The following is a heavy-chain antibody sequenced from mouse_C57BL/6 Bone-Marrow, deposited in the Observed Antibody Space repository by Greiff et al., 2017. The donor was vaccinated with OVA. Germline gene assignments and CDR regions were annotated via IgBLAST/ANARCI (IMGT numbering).Heavy chain of an antibody. V-gene: IGHV1-54*01. CDR2: INPGSGGT. CDR3: AGDSSGYVMDY. D-gene: IGHD3-2*02. Sequence: QVQLKESGAELVRPGTSVKVSCKASGYAFTNYLIEWVKQRPGQGLEWIGVINPGSGGTNYNEKFKGKATLTADKSSSTAYMQLSSLTSEDSAVYFCAGDSSGYVMDYWGQGTSVTVSS. J-gene: IGHJ4*01. CDR1: GYAFTNYL.